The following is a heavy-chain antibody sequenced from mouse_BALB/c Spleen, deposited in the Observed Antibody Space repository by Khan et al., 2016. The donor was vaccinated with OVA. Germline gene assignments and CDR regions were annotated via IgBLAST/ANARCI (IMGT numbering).Heavy chain of an antibody. V-gene: IGHV1-7*01. CDR3: VNHVSSSAWFTY. D-gene: IGHD1-1*01. Sequence: QVRLQQSGAELAKPGASVKMSCKASGYTFANYWMHWVKQRPGQGLEWIGYINPSTGYTEYNQKFKDKATLTADKSSSTAYMQLTSLTSEDSALYYLVNHVSSSAWFTYWGQGTLVTVSA. J-gene: IGHJ3*01. CDR2: INPSTGYT. CDR1: GYTFANYW.